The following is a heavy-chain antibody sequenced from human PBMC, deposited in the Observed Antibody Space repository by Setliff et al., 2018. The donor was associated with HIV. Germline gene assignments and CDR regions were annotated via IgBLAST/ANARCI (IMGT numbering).Heavy chain of an antibody. CDR1: GGTFSNSA. CDR2: IIPILGTP. D-gene: IGHD1-7*01. Sequence: SVKVSCKPSGGTFSNSAISWVRQAPGQGLEWMGGIIPILGTPKYPQKFQGRVTITADDSTTTAYMELSRLKPDDTAIYYCATALTANWNYEPHFDYWGQGSLVTVSS. V-gene: IGHV1-69*13. CDR3: ATALTANWNYEPHFDY. J-gene: IGHJ4*02.